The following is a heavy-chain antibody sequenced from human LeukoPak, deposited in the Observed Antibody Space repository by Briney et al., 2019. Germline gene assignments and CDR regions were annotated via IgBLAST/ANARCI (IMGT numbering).Heavy chain of an antibody. J-gene: IGHJ4*02. CDR1: GFTFSSYA. V-gene: IGHV3-30*04. Sequence: PGGSLRLSCAASGFTFSSYAMHWVRQAPGKGLEWVAVISYDGSNKYYADSVKGRFTISRDISKNTLYLQMNSLRAEDTAVFYCALPPGVAVDWGQGTLVTVSS. CDR3: ALPPGVAVD. CDR2: ISYDGSNK. D-gene: IGHD6-19*01.